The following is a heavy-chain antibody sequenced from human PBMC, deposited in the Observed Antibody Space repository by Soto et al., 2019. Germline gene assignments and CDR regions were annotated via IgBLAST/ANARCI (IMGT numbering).Heavy chain of an antibody. CDR1: GGSISSGDYY. D-gene: IGHD3-22*01. J-gene: IGHJ5*02. CDR3: ARHYDSSGYYYGQLGWFDP. V-gene: IGHV4-30-4*01. CDR2: IYYSGST. Sequence: SETLSLTSTVSGGSISSGDYYWSWIRQPPGKGLERIGYIYYSGSTYYNPSLKSRVTISVDTSKNQFSLKLSSVTAADTAVYYCARHYDSSGYYYGQLGWFDPWGQGTLVTVSS.